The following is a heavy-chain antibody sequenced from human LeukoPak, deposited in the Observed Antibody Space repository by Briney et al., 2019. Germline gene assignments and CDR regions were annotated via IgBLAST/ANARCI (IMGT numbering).Heavy chain of an antibody. Sequence: GGSLRLSCAASGFTFSSYSMNWVRQAPGKGLEWVSSISSSSSYIYYADSEKGRFTISRDNAKNSLYLQMNSLRAEDTAVYYCARDTGDDYVWGSYRYMVYFDYWGQGTLVTVSS. D-gene: IGHD3-16*02. J-gene: IGHJ4*02. CDR3: ARDTGDDYVWGSYRYMVYFDY. CDR2: ISSSSSYI. V-gene: IGHV3-21*01. CDR1: GFTFSSYS.